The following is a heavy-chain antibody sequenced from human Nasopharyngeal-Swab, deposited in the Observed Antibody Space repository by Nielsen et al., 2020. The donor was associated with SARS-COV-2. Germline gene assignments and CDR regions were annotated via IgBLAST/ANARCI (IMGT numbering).Heavy chain of an antibody. CDR2: IKQDGSEK. CDR3: AREDWDADYYGSGSFDY. D-gene: IGHD3-10*01. V-gene: IGHV3-7*01. J-gene: IGHJ4*02. Sequence: GESLKISCAASGFTFSSYWMSWVRQAPGKGLEWVANIKQDGSEKYYVDSVKGRFTISRDNAKNSLYLQMNSLRAEDTAVYYCAREDWDADYYGSGSFDYWGQGTLVTVSS. CDR1: GFTFSSYW.